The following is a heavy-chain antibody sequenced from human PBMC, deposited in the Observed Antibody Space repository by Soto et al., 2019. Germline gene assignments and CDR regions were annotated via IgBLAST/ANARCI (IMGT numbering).Heavy chain of an antibody. CDR1: GFTFSSYG. CDR3: ARESTKHVLRYFDWLLPPDY. CDR2: IWYDGSNK. Sequence: GGSLRLSCAASGFTFSSYGMHWVRQAPGKGLEWVAVIWYDGSNKYYADSVKGRFTISRDNSKNTLYLQMNSLRAEDTAVYYCARESTKHVLRYFDWLLPPDYWGQGTLVTVSS. J-gene: IGHJ4*02. V-gene: IGHV3-33*01. D-gene: IGHD3-9*01.